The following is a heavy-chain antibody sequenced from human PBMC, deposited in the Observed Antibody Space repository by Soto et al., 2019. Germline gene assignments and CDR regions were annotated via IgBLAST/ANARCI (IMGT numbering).Heavy chain of an antibody. D-gene: IGHD1-7*01. J-gene: IGHJ6*02. CDR3: AIDPGITGTILGYYYYYGMDV. CDR1: GYTFTSYG. CDR2: ISAYNGNT. Sequence: ASVKVSCKASGYTFTSYGISWVRQAPGQGREWMGWISAYNGNTNYAQKLQGRVTMTTNTSTSTAYMELRSVRSDDTSVYYCAIDPGITGTILGYYYYYGMDVWGQGTTVTVSS. V-gene: IGHV1-18*01.